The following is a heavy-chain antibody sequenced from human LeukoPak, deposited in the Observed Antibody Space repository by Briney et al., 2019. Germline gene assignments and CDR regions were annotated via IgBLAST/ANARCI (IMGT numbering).Heavy chain of an antibody. CDR3: ARDSQDTVVVTAIAPDY. CDR1: GYTFTNNH. V-gene: IGHV1-2*02. D-gene: IGHD2-21*02. CDR2: INPNSGGT. Sequence: GASVKVSCKASGYTFTNNHIHWVRQAPGQGLEWMGWINPNSGGTNYAQKFQGRVTMTRDSSISTAYMELSRLRSDDTAVYYCARDSQDTVVVTAIAPDYWGQGTLVTVSS. J-gene: IGHJ4*02.